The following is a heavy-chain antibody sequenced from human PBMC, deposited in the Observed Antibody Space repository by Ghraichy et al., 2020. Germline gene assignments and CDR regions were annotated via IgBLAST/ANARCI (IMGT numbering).Heavy chain of an antibody. V-gene: IGHV1-18*04. CDR1: GYTFTSYG. Sequence: ASVKVSCKASGYTFTSYGISWVRQAPGQGLEWMGWISAYNGNTNYAQKLQGRVTMTTDTSTSTAYMELRSLRSDDTAVYYCARDQGETYYDFWSGYLVYYGMDVLGPRDHGHRLL. CDR2: ISAYNGNT. J-gene: IGHJ6*02. CDR3: ARDQGETYYDFWSGYLVYYGMDV. D-gene: IGHD3-3*01.